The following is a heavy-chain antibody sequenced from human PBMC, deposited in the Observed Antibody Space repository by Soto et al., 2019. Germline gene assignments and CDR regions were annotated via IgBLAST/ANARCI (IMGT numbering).Heavy chain of an antibody. D-gene: IGHD4-17*01. Sequence: ASGKVSCKASGYPFTSYYMHWGRQAPGQGLEWMGIINPSGGSTSYAQKFQGRVTMTRDTSTSTVYMELSSLRSEDTAVYYCAGAIRDYGDYMVFAFDIWGQGTMVTVSS. CDR3: AGAIRDYGDYMVFAFDI. CDR1: GYPFTSYY. V-gene: IGHV1-46*03. CDR2: INPSGGST. J-gene: IGHJ3*02.